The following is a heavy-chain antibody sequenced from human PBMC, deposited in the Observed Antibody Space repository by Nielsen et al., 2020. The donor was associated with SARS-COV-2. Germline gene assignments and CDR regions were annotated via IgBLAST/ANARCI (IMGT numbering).Heavy chain of an antibody. D-gene: IGHD3-22*01. CDR1: GLSLRSYT. CDR3: ANSRAYYDSSGYLFDY. CDR2: IYSSGPYT. Sequence: GGSLRLSCAASGLSLRSYTMHWVRQAPGKGLEWVSSIYSSGPYTNYADSVKGRFTISRDNAKNSLYLQMTSLRAEDTAVYFCANSRAYYDSSGYLFDYWGQGSLVTVSS. V-gene: IGHV3-21*01. J-gene: IGHJ4*02.